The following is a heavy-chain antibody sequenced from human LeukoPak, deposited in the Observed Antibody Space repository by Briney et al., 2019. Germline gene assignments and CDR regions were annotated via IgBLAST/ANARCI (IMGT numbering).Heavy chain of an antibody. D-gene: IGHD6-13*01. V-gene: IGHV3-30*04. CDR2: LPPDGSYQ. CDR1: GFTFSDYT. CDR3: ARGLHDRSWYGAH. J-gene: IGHJ4*02. Sequence: GRSLRLSCAASGFTFSDYTMQWVRQAPGKGLEWVALLPPDGSYQYYADSLKGQFTISRDNFKNALYLQMNSLRLEDTAVYYCARGLHDRSWYGAHWGQGTLLSVSS.